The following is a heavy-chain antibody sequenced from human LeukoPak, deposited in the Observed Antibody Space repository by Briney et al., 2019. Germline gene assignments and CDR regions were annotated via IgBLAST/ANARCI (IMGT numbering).Heavy chain of an antibody. CDR1: GGSFSGYY. CDR2: INHSGST. J-gene: IGHJ4*02. CDR3: ARGTAMGYFDY. V-gene: IGHV4-34*01. Sequence: SETLSLTCAVYGGSFSGYYWSWIRQRPGKGLEWIGEINHSGSTNYNPSLKSRVTISVDTSKNQFSLKLSSVTAADTAVYYCARGTAMGYFDYWGQGTLVTVSS. D-gene: IGHD5-18*01.